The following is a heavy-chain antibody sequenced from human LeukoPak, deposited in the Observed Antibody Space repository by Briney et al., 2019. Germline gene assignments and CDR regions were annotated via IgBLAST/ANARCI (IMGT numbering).Heavy chain of an antibody. CDR1: GFTVITNY. V-gene: IGHV3-66*01. D-gene: IGHD5-18*01. J-gene: IGHJ4*02. CDR2: IYSDGTT. CDR3: ARILLWFGFDY. Sequence: PGGSLRLSCAASGFTVITNYMSWVRQAPGKGLEWVSVIYSDGTTHYADSVKGRFTISRDNSKNTLYLQMNSLRAEDTAVYYCARILLWFGFDYWGQGPLVTVSS.